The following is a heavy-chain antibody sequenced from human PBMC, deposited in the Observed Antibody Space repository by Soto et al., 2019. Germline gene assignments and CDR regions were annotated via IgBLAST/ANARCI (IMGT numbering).Heavy chain of an antibody. J-gene: IGHJ6*02. CDR1: GFTFGDYA. V-gene: IGHV3-49*03. CDR3: TRDVDTAMVIYYGMDV. Sequence: GGSLRLSCTASGFTFGDYAMSWFRQAPGKGLEWVGFIRSKAYGGTTEYAASVKGRFTISRDDSKSIAYLQMNSLKTEDTAVYYCTRDVDTAMVIYYGMDVWGQGTTVTV. CDR2: IRSKAYGGTT. D-gene: IGHD5-18*01.